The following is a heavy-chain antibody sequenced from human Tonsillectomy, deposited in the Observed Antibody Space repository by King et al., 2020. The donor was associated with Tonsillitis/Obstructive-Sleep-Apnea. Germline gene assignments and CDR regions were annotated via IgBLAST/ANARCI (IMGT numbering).Heavy chain of an antibody. J-gene: IGHJ3*02. Sequence: QLVQSGAEVKKPGASVKVSCKASGYTFTNYYMHCVRQAPGQGLEWMGIINPSGGSTTYAQRFQGRVTMTRDTATSTVYVELSSLRSEDTAGYYCARRYCSSTSCSALDIWGQGTMVTVSS. D-gene: IGHD2-2*01. CDR3: ARRYCSSTSCSALDI. CDR1: GYTFTNYY. V-gene: IGHV1-46*01. CDR2: INPSGGST.